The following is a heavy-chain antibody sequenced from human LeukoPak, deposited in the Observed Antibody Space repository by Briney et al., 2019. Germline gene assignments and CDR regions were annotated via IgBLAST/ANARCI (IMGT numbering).Heavy chain of an antibody. J-gene: IGHJ4*02. CDR1: GFTVSSNY. CDR3: ARGQQLVRLYFDY. D-gene: IGHD6-13*01. V-gene: IGHV3-53*01. CDR2: IYSGGST. Sequence: GGSLRLSCAASGFTVSSNYMSWVRQAPGKGLEWVSVIYSGGSTYYADSVKGRFTISRDNSKNTLYLQMNSLRAEDTAVYYCARGQQLVRLYFDYWGQGTLVTVSS.